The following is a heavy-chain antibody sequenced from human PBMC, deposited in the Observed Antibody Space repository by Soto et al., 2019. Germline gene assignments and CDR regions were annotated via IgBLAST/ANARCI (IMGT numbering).Heavy chain of an antibody. CDR2: IIPIFGTA. V-gene: IGHV1-69*01. CDR3: ARVPAAINWFDP. CDR1: GGTFSSYD. J-gene: IGHJ5*02. Sequence: QVQLVQSGAEVKTPGSSVKVSCKASGGTFSSYDISWVRQAPGQGLEWMGGIIPIFGTANYAQKFQGRVTITADESASTAYMELSSLRSEDTAVYYCARVPAAINWFDPWGQGTLGTVSS. D-gene: IGHD2-2*01.